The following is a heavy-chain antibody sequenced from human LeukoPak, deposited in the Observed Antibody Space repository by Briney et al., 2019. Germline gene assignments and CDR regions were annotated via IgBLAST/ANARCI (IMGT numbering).Heavy chain of an antibody. D-gene: IGHD6-13*01. Sequence: PSETLSLTCTVSGGSISSSSYYWGWIRQPPGEGLEWIGSIYYSGSTYYNPSLKSRVTISVDTSKNQFSLKLSSVTAADTAVYYCARQGYPGSSWYYDYWGQGTLVTVSS. CDR2: IYYSGST. J-gene: IGHJ4*02. CDR3: ARQGYPGSSWYYDY. V-gene: IGHV4-39*01. CDR1: GGSISSSSYY.